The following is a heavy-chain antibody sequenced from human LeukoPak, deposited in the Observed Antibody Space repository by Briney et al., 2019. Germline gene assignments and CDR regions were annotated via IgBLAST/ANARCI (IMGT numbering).Heavy chain of an antibody. D-gene: IGHD5-18*01. CDR2: LYSGIST. V-gene: IGHV3-53*01. J-gene: IGHJ4*02. CDR3: ARDMDTGFY. Sequence: GGSPRLSCAASGFTVSSNYMSWVRQAPGKGLEWVSILYSGISTYYADSVKGRFTISRDNSKNTLYLQMNSLRAEDTAVYYCARDMDTGFYWGQGTLVTVSS. CDR1: GFTVSSNY.